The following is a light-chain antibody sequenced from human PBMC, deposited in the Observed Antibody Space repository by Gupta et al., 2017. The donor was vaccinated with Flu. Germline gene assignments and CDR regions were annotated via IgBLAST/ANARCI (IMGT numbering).Light chain of an antibody. CDR3: QDWDTSTVV. Sequence: SYELTQPPSVSVSPGQTARISCSGDRLGDEYAWWYQQKPGQSPVVVIYQDNKRPSGIPERFSGSSYGTTGNMTISGTQAVDESYYYCQDWDTSTVVFGGGTKMTVL. CDR1: RLGDEY. CDR2: QDN. V-gene: IGLV3-1*01. J-gene: IGLJ2*01.